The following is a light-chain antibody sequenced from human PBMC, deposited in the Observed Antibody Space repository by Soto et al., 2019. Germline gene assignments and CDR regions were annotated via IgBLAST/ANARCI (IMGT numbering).Light chain of an antibody. J-gene: IGLJ3*02. Sequence: QTVVTQEPSCSVSPGRTVTLTCGLSSGSVSTSYYPSWYQQAPGQAPRTLIYNTNIRSSGVPDRFSGSILGNKAALTITGAQAADECDYYCVLYMGSGTWVFGGGTKLTVL. CDR2: NTN. CDR3: VLYMGSGTWV. CDR1: SGSVSTSYY. V-gene: IGLV8-61*01.